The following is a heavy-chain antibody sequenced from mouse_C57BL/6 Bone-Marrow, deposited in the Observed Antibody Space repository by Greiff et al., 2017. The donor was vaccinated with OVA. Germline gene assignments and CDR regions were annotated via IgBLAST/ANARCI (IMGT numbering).Heavy chain of an antibody. CDR1: GFSLTNYG. J-gene: IGHJ3*01. CDR3: ARLEGGSWFAY. Sequence: VQLQESGPGLVAPSQSLSITCTVSGFSLTNYGLHWLRQPPGKGLEWLVVIWSDGSTTYNSALKSRLSISKDNSKSQVFLKMNSLQTDDTAMDYCARLEGGSWFAYWGQGTLVTVSA. V-gene: IGHV2-6*03. CDR2: IWSDGST.